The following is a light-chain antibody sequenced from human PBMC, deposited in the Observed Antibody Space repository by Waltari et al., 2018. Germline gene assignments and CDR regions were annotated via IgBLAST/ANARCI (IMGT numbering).Light chain of an antibody. CDR2: DVY. CDR3: SSYTSSGVV. Sequence: QSALTQPASVSGSPGQAIIISCTGTGRDVGGYYYFSWYQQYPGKAPRLIIYDVYNRPSGVSNRFSGSKSDNTASLTISGLQAEDESVYYCSSYTSSGVVFGGGTKLTVL. V-gene: IGLV2-14*01. J-gene: IGLJ2*01. CDR1: GRDVGGYYY.